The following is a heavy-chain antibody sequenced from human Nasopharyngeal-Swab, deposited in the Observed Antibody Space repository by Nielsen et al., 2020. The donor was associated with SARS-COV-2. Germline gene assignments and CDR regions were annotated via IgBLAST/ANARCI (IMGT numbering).Heavy chain of an antibody. V-gene: IGHV3-11*01. Sequence: GGSLRLSCAASGFNFSDYYMSGIRQAPGKGLEWVSYISRAGSVVYYADSLEGRFTISRDDAKNSVYLQMNSLRAEDTAVYYCARYSTSSNYYNGLDVWGQGTMVTVFS. D-gene: IGHD6-6*01. J-gene: IGHJ6*02. CDR3: ARYSTSSNYYNGLDV. CDR2: ISRAGSVV. CDR1: GFNFSDYY.